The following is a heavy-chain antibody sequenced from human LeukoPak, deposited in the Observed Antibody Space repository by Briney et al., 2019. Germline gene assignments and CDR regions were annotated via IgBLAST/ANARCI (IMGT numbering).Heavy chain of an antibody. CDR3: ARLARRLSHWYFDL. V-gene: IGHV4-59*01. D-gene: IGHD3-16*02. CDR2: IDYRGGA. CDR1: GVSMDIFY. Sequence: SETLSLTCTVSGVSMDIFYWTWIRQPPGKELEWIGNIDYRGGAKYNPSLKSRVTITVDTSKNQFSLKLTSVTAADTAVYYCARLARRLSHWYFDLWGRGTLVTVSS. J-gene: IGHJ2*01.